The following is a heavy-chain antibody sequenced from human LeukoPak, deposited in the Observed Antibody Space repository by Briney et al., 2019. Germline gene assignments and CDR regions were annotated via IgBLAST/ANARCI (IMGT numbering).Heavy chain of an antibody. V-gene: IGHV3-23*01. CDR1: GFTFSSYA. J-gene: IGHJ3*02. D-gene: IGHD4-17*01. CDR2: ISGSGGST. CDR3: AKTFGDDPESRDAFDI. Sequence: PGGSLRLSCAASGFTFSSYAMSWVRQAPGKGLEWVSAISGSGGSTYYADSVKGRFTISRDNSKNTLYLQMNSLRAEDTAVYYCAKTFGDDPESRDAFDIWGQGTMVTVSS.